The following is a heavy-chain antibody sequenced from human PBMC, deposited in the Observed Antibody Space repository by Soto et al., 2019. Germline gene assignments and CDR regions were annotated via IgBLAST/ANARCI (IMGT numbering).Heavy chain of an antibody. CDR1: GYTFTGYY. V-gene: IGHV1-2*02. J-gene: IGHJ4*02. Sequence: GASVKVSCKASGYTFTGYYMHWVRQAPGQGLEWMGWINPNSGGTIYAQKFQGRVTMTRDTSISTAYMELSRLRSDDTAVYYCARDGDIVATILFYWGQGTLVTVSS. D-gene: IGHD5-12*01. CDR2: INPNSGGT. CDR3: ARDGDIVATILFY.